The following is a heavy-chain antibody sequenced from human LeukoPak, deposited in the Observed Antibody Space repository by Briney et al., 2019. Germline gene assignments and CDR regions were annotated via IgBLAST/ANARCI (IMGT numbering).Heavy chain of an antibody. J-gene: IGHJ4*02. Sequence: GGSLRLSCAASGFTFSSYAMSWFRQAPGKGLEWVSAISGSGGSTYYADSVKGRFTISRDNSKNTLYLQMNSLRAEDTAVYYCAKGASLLWFGELFFFDYWGQGTLVTVSS. D-gene: IGHD3-10*01. V-gene: IGHV3-23*01. CDR2: ISGSGGST. CDR3: AKGASLLWFGELFFFDY. CDR1: GFTFSSYA.